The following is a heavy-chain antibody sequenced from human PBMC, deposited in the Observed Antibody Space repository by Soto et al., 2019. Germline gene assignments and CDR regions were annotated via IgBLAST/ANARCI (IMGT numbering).Heavy chain of an antibody. J-gene: IGHJ2*01. V-gene: IGHV3-15*01. D-gene: IGHD6-6*01. CDR2: IKSKTDGGTT. Sequence: EVQLVESGGGLVKPGGSLRLSCTASGFTFSNAWMSWVRQAPGKGLEWCGRIKSKTDGGTTDYAAPVKGRFTISRDESKNTLYLQMNSLKPEDTAVYYCTTARSSSFTEWYFDLWGRGTLVTVSS. CDR3: TTARSSSFTEWYFDL. CDR1: GFTFSNAW.